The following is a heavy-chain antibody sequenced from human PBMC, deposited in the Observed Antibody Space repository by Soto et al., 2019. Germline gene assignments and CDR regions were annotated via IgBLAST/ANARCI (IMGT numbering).Heavy chain of an antibody. V-gene: IGHV1-2*04. Sequence: ASVKVSCKASGYTFTGYYMHWVRQAPGQGLEWMGWINPNSGGTNYAQKFQGWVTMTRDTSISTAYMELSRLRSDDTAVYYCARGENVDIVDPLDYYYYYGMDVWGQGTTVTVSS. CDR2: INPNSGGT. D-gene: IGHD5-12*01. J-gene: IGHJ6*02. CDR3: ARGENVDIVDPLDYYYYYGMDV. CDR1: GYTFTGYY.